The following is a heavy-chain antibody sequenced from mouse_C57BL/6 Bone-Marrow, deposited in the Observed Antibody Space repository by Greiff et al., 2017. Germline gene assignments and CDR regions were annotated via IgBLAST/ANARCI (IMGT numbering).Heavy chain of an antibody. Sequence: EVMLVESGPVLVKPGASVKMSCKASGYTFTDYYMNWVKQSHGKSLEWIGVINPYNGGTSYNQKFKGKATLTVDKSSSTAYMELNSLTSEDSAVYYCASYDYDEKPGFAYWGQGTLVTVSA. CDR3: ASYDYDEKPGFAY. V-gene: IGHV1-19*01. CDR2: INPYNGGT. CDR1: GYTFTDYY. J-gene: IGHJ3*01. D-gene: IGHD2-4*01.